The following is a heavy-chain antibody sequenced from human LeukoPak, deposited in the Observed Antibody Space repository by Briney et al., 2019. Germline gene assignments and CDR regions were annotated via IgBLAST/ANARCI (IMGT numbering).Heavy chain of an antibody. Sequence: SETLSLTCTVSGGSISSYYWSWIRQPPGKGLEWIGYIYYSGSTNYNPPLKSRVTISVDTSKNQFSLKLSSVTAADTAVYYCARWGKANFDYWGQGTLVTVSS. CDR3: ARWGKANFDY. CDR2: IYYSGST. J-gene: IGHJ4*02. D-gene: IGHD3-16*01. CDR1: GGSISSYY. V-gene: IGHV4-59*01.